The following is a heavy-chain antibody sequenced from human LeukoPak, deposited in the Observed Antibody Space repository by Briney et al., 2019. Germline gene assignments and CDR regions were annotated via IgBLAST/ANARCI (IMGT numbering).Heavy chain of an antibody. CDR2: ISAYNGNT. V-gene: IGHV1-18*01. CDR1: VYTFTSYG. J-gene: IGHJ4*02. D-gene: IGHD2-2*01. Sequence: ASVNVSCKSSVYTFTSYGISWVRQAPGQGLEWMGWISAYNGNTNYAQKLQGRVTMTTDTSTSTAYMELRSLRSDDTAVYYCARDGVVPAATVPDYWGQGTLVTVSS. CDR3: ARDGVVPAATVPDY.